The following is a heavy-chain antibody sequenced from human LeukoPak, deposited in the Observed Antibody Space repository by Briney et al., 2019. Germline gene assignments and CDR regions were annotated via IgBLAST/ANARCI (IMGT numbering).Heavy chain of an antibody. Sequence: GGSLRLSCAASGFTVSNNFMSWVRQAPGKGLEWVSVIHSGGTTYYADSVKGRFTISRDNSKNTLYLHLSRLRGEDTAVYFCARESLRTAGSLDYWGQGTLVTV. V-gene: IGHV3-53*01. CDR2: IHSGGTT. CDR1: GFTVSNNF. CDR3: ARESLRTAGSLDY. D-gene: IGHD6-13*01. J-gene: IGHJ4*02.